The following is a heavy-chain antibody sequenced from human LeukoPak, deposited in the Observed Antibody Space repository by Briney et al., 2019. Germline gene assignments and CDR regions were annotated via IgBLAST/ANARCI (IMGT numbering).Heavy chain of an antibody. D-gene: IGHD6-13*01. CDR1: GFTFSSYA. V-gene: IGHV3-30-3*01. CDR3: ARVATPGFEGRQLVVDYFDY. J-gene: IGHJ4*02. CDR2: ISYDGSNK. Sequence: GGSLRLSCAASGFTFSSYAMHWVRQAPGKGLEWVAVISYDGSNKYYADSVKGRFTISRDNSKNTLYLQMNSLRAEDTAVYYCARVATPGFEGRQLVVDYFDYWGQGTLVTVSS.